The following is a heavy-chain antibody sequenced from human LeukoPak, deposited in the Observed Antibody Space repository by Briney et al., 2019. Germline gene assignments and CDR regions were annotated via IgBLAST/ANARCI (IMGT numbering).Heavy chain of an antibody. D-gene: IGHD3-22*01. J-gene: IGHJ4*02. CDR3: AKDRGLGYDSKETDY. V-gene: IGHV3-30*18. Sequence: GGSLRLSCAASGFTFSSYGMHWVRQAPGKGLEWVAVISYDGGNKYYADSVKGRFTISRDNSKNTLYLQMNSLRAEDTAVYYCAKDRGLGYDSKETDYWGQGTLVTVSS. CDR1: GFTFSSYG. CDR2: ISYDGGNK.